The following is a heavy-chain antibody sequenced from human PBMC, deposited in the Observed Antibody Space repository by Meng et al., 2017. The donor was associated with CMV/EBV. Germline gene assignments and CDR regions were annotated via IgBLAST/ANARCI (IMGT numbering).Heavy chain of an antibody. Sequence: GGSLRLSCAASGFTFSSYWMSWARQAPGKGLEWVANIKQDGSEKYYVDSVKGRFTISRDNAKNSLYLQMNSLRAEDTAVYYCASDCSGASCYITNWGRGTLVTVSS. CDR2: IKQDGSEK. CDR1: GFTFSSYW. V-gene: IGHV3-7*01. J-gene: IGHJ4*02. CDR3: ASDCSGASCYITN. D-gene: IGHD2-2*02.